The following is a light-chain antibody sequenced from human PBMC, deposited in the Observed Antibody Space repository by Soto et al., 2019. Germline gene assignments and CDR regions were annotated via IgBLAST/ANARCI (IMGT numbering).Light chain of an antibody. J-gene: IGKJ1*01. CDR3: SPCLPRT. V-gene: IGKV1-5*01. CDR1: QTFNSW. CDR2: EAF. Sequence: IQTTRSPSRSSAPVGDKITITCRASQTFNSWVTWYQQKPGKAPKLLIYEAFTLQSGVSSRFSGNGSGTEFSLTICRLQADILGSNSCSPCLPRTFGPGTKLDIK.